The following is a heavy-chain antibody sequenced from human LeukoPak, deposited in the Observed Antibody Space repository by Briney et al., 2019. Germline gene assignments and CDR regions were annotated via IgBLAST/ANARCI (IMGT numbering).Heavy chain of an antibody. CDR2: INPNSGGT. D-gene: IGHD5-18*01. J-gene: IGHJ6*02. Sequence: GASVKVSCKASGYTFTGYYMHWVRQAPGQGLEWMGWINPNSGGTKYAQTFKGRVTMTRDTSISTAYMELSSLRSDDTAVYYCARDGDTYGYYYHGLDVWGQGTTVTVSS. V-gene: IGHV1-2*02. CDR1: GYTFTGYY. CDR3: ARDGDTYGYYYHGLDV.